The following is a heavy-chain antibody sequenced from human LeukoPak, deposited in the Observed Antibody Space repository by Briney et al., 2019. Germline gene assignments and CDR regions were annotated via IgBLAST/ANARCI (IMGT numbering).Heavy chain of an antibody. CDR2: IYYSGST. CDR1: GGSISSYY. V-gene: IGHV4-59*01. J-gene: IGHJ4*02. CDR3: AREYGGYNIFDY. Sequence: SETLSLTCTASGGSISSYYWSWIRQPPGKGLEWIGYIYYSGSTNYNPSLKSRVTISVDTSKNQFSLKLSSVTAADTAVYYCAREYGGYNIFDYWGQGTLVTVSS. D-gene: IGHD5-12*01.